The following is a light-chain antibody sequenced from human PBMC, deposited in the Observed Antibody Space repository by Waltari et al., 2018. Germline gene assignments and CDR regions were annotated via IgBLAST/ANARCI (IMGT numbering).Light chain of an antibody. CDR2: FND. V-gene: IGLV1-44*01. CDR3: AVWDDSLNGLI. J-gene: IGLJ2*01. Sequence: QSVLTQPPSASGTPGQRVTISCSGSSSNIGKNTVPWYQQLPGTAPKLVIYFNDQRPSGVPDRFSGSKSGTSASLAISGLQSEDEADFHCAVWDDSLNGLIFGGGTKLTVL. CDR1: SSNIGKNT.